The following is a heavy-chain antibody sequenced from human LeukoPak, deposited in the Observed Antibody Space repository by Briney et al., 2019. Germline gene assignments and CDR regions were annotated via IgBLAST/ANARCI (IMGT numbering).Heavy chain of an antibody. D-gene: IGHD3-10*01. V-gene: IGHV1-18*01. CDR3: ARGGYYGSGSFPDY. Sequence: ASVKVPCKASGYSFGSFGINWVRQAPGQGLEWMGWISAYNGNTNYAQKVQGRVTMTTDTYTSTAYMDLMNLRSDDTAVYYCARGGYYGSGSFPDYWGQGTLVTVSS. CDR1: GYSFGSFG. CDR2: ISAYNGNT. J-gene: IGHJ4*02.